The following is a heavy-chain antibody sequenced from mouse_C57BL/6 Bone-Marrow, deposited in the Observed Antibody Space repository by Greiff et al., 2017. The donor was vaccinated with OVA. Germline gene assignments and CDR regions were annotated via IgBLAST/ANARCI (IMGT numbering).Heavy chain of an antibody. CDR2: IYPRDGST. J-gene: IGHJ1*03. D-gene: IGHD1-1*01. CDR1: GYTFTDHT. V-gene: IGHV1-78*01. Sequence: VQLQQSDAELVKPGASVKISCKVSGYTFTDHTIHWMKQRPEPGLEWIGYIYPRDGSTKYNEKFKGKATLTADKSSSTAYMQLNSLTSEDSAVYFCAFIITTVVDYWYFDVWGTGTTVTVSS. CDR3: AFIITTVVDYWYFDV.